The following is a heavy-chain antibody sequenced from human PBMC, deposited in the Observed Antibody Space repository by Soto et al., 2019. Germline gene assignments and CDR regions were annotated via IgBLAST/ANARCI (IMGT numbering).Heavy chain of an antibody. CDR1: GGSISSYY. CDR3: ARVHYMGVITMVRGVIGWFDP. V-gene: IGHV4-59*12. D-gene: IGHD3-10*01. J-gene: IGHJ5*02. CDR2: IFYSGST. Sequence: PSETLSLTCTVSGGSISSYYWSWIRQTPGKGLEWIGYIFYSGSTNYNPSLKSRVTLSIDTSKNQFSLKLSSVTAADTAVYYCARVHYMGVITMVRGVIGWFDPWGQGTLVTVSS.